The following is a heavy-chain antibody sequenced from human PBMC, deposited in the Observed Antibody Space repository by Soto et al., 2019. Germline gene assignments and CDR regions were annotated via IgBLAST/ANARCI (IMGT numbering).Heavy chain of an antibody. V-gene: IGHV1-69*01. D-gene: IGHD2-2*01. CDR1: GGTFSSYA. CDR2: IIPISGTA. J-gene: IGHJ6*02. Sequence: QVQLVKSGAEVKKPGSSVKVSCTASGGTFSSYAISWVRQAPGQGLEWMGGIIPISGTANYAQKFQGRVTITADESTSTAYMELSSLRSGDTAVYYCARSQGSSTSLEIYYYYYYGMDVWGQGTTVTVSS. CDR3: ARSQGSSTSLEIYYYYYYGMDV.